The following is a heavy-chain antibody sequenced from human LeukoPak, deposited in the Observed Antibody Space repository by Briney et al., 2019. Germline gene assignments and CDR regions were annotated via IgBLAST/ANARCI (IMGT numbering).Heavy chain of an antibody. CDR1: AVTLSDYW. CDR2: INSDGSST. CDR3: SRGVYDSSAYQPLQH. V-gene: IGHV3-74*01. J-gene: IGHJ1*01. Sequence: GGTLRLSCAASAVTLSDYWMHWVRQAPGTGLVSFSRINSDGSSTAHADSVKGLFTIYRDNAGNTLYLQMNSLKAEDTAVYYCSRGVYDSSAYQPLQHWGQGTVVTVSA. D-gene: IGHD3-22*01.